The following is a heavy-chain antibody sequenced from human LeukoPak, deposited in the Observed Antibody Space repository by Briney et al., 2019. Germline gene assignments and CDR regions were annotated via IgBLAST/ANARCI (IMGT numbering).Heavy chain of an antibody. CDR2: ISSSGITM. CDR1: GFTFSNYE. V-gene: IGHV3-48*03. Sequence: GGSLRLSCAASGFTFSNYEINWVRQAPGKGLEWVSCISSSGITMYYADSVKGRFTISRDNAKSLLYLQMNSLRAEDTAVYYCAGRPYYSNSLDYWGQGTLVTVSS. D-gene: IGHD3-22*01. CDR3: AGRPYYSNSLDY. J-gene: IGHJ4*02.